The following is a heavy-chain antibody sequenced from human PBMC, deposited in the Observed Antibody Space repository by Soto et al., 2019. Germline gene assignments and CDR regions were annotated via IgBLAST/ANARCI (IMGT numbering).Heavy chain of an antibody. V-gene: IGHV4-34*01. J-gene: IGHJ4*02. CDR3: ARNGGSTWYYFDS. D-gene: IGHD6-13*01. CDR1: GGCFTGYY. CDR2: VSHRGST. Sequence: QVQLQQWGAGLLKPSETLSLTCAVNGGCFTGYYGCWIRQSPGKGLEWIGEVSHRGSTNYNPSLKSRVTISIDTSKNQFFLKLNSVTAADTGMYYCARNGGSTWYYFDSWGQGTVVTVSS.